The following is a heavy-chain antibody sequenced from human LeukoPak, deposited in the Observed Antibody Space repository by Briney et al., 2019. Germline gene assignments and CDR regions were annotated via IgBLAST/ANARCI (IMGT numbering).Heavy chain of an antibody. CDR1: GFTFSSYA. D-gene: IGHD5-18*01. CDR2: ISYDGSNK. J-gene: IGHJ4*02. CDR3: ARVYGIQLLIDY. Sequence: PGGSLRLSCAASGFTFSSYAMHWVRQAPGKGLEWVAVISYDGSNKYYADSVKGRFTISRDNSKNTLYLQMNSLSAEDTAVYYCARVYGIQLLIDYWGQGTLVTVSS. V-gene: IGHV3-30*04.